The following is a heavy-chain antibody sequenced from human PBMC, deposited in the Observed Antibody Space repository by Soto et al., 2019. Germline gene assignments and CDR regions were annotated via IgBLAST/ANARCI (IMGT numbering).Heavy chain of an antibody. CDR2: VAPIFDLS. CDR3: GTGALGARQLLVRDAFDS. D-gene: IGHD2-8*02. CDR1: GGTFDSYS. Sequence: QVQLVQSGAEVKKPGSSLRVSCRASGGTFDSYSISWVRQAPGQGLEWLGKVAPIFDLSRYAPKFQGRVTITSDTSTRIAYTNPSGLPSQNTAVYDCGTGALGARQLLVRDAFDSWGKGTKVTASS. V-gene: IGHV1-69*02. J-gene: IGHJ3*01.